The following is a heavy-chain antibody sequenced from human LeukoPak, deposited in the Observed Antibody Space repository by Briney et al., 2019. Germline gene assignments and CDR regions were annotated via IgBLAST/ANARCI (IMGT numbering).Heavy chain of an antibody. CDR2: IIPIFGTA. CDR3: ARVVYGSGSYSWFDP. CDR1: GGTFSSYA. J-gene: IGHJ5*02. D-gene: IGHD3-10*01. V-gene: IGHV1-69*01. Sequence: ASVKVSCKASGGTFSSYAISWVRQAPGQGLEWMGGIIPIFGTANYAQKFQGRVTITADESTSTAYMERSSLRSEDTAVYYCARVVYGSGSYSWFDPWGQGTLVTVSS.